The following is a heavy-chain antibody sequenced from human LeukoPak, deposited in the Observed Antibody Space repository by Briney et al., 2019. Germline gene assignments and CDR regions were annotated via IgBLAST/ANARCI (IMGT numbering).Heavy chain of an antibody. CDR3: AKEGTLEWLLSVYFDY. D-gene: IGHD3-3*01. CDR1: GFTFSSYG. CDR2: ISGSGGST. J-gene: IGHJ4*02. Sequence: PGGSLRLSCAASGFTFSSYGMSWVRQAPGKGLEWVSAISGSGGSTYYADSVKGRFTISRDNSKNTLYLQMNSLRAEDTAVYYCAKEGTLEWLLSVYFDYWGQGTLVTVSS. V-gene: IGHV3-23*01.